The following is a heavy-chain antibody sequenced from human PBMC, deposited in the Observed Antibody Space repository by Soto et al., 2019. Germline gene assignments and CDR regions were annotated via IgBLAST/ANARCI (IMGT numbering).Heavy chain of an antibody. J-gene: IGHJ1*01. V-gene: IGHV1-18*01. CDR3: ASVGHGDYASEYFQH. Sequence: QVQLVQSGAEVKKPGASVKVSCKASGYTFTSSGISWVRQAPGQGLERMGWISAYNGNTNYAQKLQGRVTMTTDTSMSKAYMEVRSLRSDDTDVYYCASVGHGDYASEYFQHWGQGTLVTVSS. CDR1: GYTFTSSG. D-gene: IGHD4-17*01. CDR2: ISAYNGNT.